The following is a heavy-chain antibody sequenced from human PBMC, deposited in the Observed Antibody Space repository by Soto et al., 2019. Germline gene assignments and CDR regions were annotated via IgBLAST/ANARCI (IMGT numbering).Heavy chain of an antibody. V-gene: IGHV5-51*01. Sequence: GESLKISCKGSGYSFTSYWIGWVRQMPGKGLEWMGIIYPGDSDTRYSPSFQGQVTISAVKSISTAYLKWSSLKASDTAMYYWARLNSGNEAAATDQGYGMDVWGQGTTVTVSS. CDR2: IYPGDSDT. CDR1: GYSFTSYW. CDR3: ARLNSGNEAAATDQGYGMDV. D-gene: IGHD6-13*01. J-gene: IGHJ6*02.